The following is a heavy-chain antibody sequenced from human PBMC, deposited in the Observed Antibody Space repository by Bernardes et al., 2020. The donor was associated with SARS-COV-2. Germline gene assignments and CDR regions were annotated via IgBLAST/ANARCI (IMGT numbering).Heavy chain of an antibody. Sequence: SETLSLTCTVSGGSISSSAYYWGWIRQSSGKGLEWIGSVFSGGGAQTFFSSGGGHYSSSLKSRVNIYVDPSNNQFTLKLTSVTAADTAVYYCARSETPRTNFDYWGQGALVTVSS. J-gene: IGHJ4*02. D-gene: IGHD4-17*01. V-gene: IGHV4-39*01. CDR3: ARSETPRTNFDY. CDR1: GGSISSSAYY. CDR2: FFSSGGG.